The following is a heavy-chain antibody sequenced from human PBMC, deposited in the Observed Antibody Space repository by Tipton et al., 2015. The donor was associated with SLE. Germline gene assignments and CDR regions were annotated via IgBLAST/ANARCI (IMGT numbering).Heavy chain of an antibody. CDR2: MNSDGSNV. D-gene: IGHD2-15*01. V-gene: IGHV3-74*01. CDR3: ASALLDYFDY. J-gene: IGHJ4*02. CDR1: GFNFRRHW. Sequence: SLRLSCAASGFNFRRHWMDWVRQVPGKGLVWLSRMNSDGSNVFYADSVMGRFTISRDNAKNTVYLQMNSLRAEDTAVYYCASALLDYFDYWGQGTLVTVSS.